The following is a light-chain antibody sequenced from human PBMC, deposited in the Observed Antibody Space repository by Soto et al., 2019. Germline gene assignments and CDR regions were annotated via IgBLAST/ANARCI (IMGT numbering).Light chain of an antibody. CDR1: QGIRSS. Sequence: DIQLTQSPSFLSASVGDRVTITCRASQGIRSSLAWYQQRPGKAPTLLIYAASTLQAGVASRFRGSGSGTDFTLTISSLQHEDYATYYCQQLTAYPPWTFGQGTKVEIK. V-gene: IGKV1-9*01. J-gene: IGKJ1*01. CDR2: AAS. CDR3: QQLTAYPPWT.